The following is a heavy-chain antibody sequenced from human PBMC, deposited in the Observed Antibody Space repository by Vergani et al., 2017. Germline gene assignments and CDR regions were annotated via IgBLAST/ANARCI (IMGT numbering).Heavy chain of an antibody. CDR3: ASGGGRPDTYYFDY. CDR2: IYHSGST. CDR1: GGSISSSNW. D-gene: IGHD2-15*01. V-gene: IGHV4-4*02. J-gene: IGHJ4*02. Sequence: QVQLQESGPGLVKPSGTLSLTFAVSGGSISSSNWWSWVRHPPGKGLEWIGEIYHSGSTNYNPSLKSRVTISVDKSKNQFSLKLSSVTAADTAVYYCASGGGRPDTYYFDYWGQGTLVTVSS.